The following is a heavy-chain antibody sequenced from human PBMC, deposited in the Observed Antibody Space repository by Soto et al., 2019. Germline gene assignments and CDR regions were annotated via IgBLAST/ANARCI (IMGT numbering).Heavy chain of an antibody. D-gene: IGHD2-8*01. CDR2: ILPDYKT. J-gene: IGHJ4*02. V-gene: IGHV3-23*05. Sequence: EVQLLQSGGGLVRPGGSRTPSCPPSGFTFTDNTMSWFPQPQGKGLESLSTILPDYKTYYTDSVRGRFTISRDNSKNTLYLEMNSLRAEDTAVYYCARRTNGYFAYWGQGALVTVSS. CDR1: GFTFTDNT. CDR3: ARRTNGYFAY.